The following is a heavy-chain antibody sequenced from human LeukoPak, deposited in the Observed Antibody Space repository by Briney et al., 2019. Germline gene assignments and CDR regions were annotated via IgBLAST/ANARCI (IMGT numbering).Heavy chain of an antibody. V-gene: IGHV5-51*01. D-gene: IGHD2-8*01. CDR2: IYPDDSDT. CDR3: ARRHKTNADAFDI. J-gene: IGHJ3*02. CDR1: GYSFNTYW. Sequence: GESLKISCETSGYSFNTYWIGWVRQMPVKGLEWMGIIYPDDSDTRYRPSFQGQVTISADKSITTAYSQWSSLKASDTAIYYCARRHKTNADAFDIWGQGTMVTVSS.